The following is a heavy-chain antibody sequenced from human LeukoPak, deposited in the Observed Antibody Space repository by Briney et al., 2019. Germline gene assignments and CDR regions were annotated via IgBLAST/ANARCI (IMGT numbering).Heavy chain of an antibody. J-gene: IGHJ4*02. CDR2: IYYSGNT. V-gene: IGHV4-59*01. CDR3: ARVGSGSFGY. D-gene: IGHD3-10*01. CDR1: GGSISTSY. Sequence: SETLSLTCTVYGGSISTSYWSWVRQPPGRGLEWIGYIYYSGNTNCNPSLKSRVTISIDTSKNQFSLKLSSVTATDTAVYYCARVGSGSFGYWGQGALVTVSS.